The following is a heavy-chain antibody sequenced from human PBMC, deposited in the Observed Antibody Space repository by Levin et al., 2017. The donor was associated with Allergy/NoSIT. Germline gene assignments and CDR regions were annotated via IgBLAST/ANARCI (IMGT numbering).Heavy chain of an antibody. V-gene: IGHV3-7*01. J-gene: IGHJ4*02. CDR3: ARHFYEDY. CDR1: GFTFSNYW. Sequence: GGSLRLSCAASGFTFSNYWMTWVRQAPGKGLEWVANINQDDSEIYYLGSVRGRFTISRDNIKNSLYLQMNSLRAEDTAVYFCARHFYEDYWGQGTLVTVSS. CDR2: INQDDSEI. D-gene: IGHD2/OR15-2a*01.